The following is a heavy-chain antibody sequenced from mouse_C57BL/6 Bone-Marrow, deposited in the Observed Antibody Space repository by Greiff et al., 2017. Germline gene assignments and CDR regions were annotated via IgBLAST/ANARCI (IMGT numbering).Heavy chain of an antibody. CDR2: INSDGGST. V-gene: IGHV5-2*01. CDR1: EYEFPSHD. J-gene: IGHJ4*01. Sequence: EVQRVESGGGLVQPGESLKLSCESNEYEFPSHDMSWVRKTPEKRLELVAAINSDGGSTYYPDTMERRFIISRDNTKKTLYLQMCSLRSEDTAFYYCARLYYGSSLYAMDYWGQGTSVTVSS. D-gene: IGHD1-1*01. CDR3: ARLYYGSSLYAMDY.